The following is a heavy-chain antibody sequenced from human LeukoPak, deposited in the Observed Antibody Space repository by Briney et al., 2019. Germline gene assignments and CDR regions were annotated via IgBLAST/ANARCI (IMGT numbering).Heavy chain of an antibody. CDR2: ISSSSSYK. CDR1: GFSFSNYN. V-gene: IGHV3-21*01. CDR3: ARDASLWLGEHYNWFVP. D-gene: IGHD3-10*01. Sequence: NAGGSLRLSCAASGFSFSNYNMNWVRQPPGKGLEWVSCISSSSSYKYYAASVKGRFTISRDTAKNSLFLQMTIPSADNTAEYYCARDASLWLGEHYNWFVPWGEGTLVTVSS. J-gene: IGHJ5*02.